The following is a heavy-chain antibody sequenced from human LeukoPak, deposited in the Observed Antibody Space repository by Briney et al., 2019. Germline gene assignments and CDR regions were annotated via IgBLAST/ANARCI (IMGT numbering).Heavy chain of an antibody. D-gene: IGHD1-26*01. CDR2: IDPKSGVT. Sequence: ASVKVSCKTSGYMFNAYYIHWVRQAPGQGLEWMGWIDPKSGVTSYAQKFRGRVTMTRATSISTVYMDLSRLSSDDTAVYYCARVPDPHIVGDGHDYWGQGTLVTVSS. CDR1: GYMFNAYY. V-gene: IGHV1-2*02. J-gene: IGHJ4*02. CDR3: ARVPDPHIVGDGHDY.